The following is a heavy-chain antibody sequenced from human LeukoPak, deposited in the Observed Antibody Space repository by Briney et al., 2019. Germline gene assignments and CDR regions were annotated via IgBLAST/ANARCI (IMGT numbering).Heavy chain of an antibody. CDR2: IYYSGST. CDR3: ARDAYGAHDAMSHYYYMDV. Sequence: SETLSLTCTVSGDSISSHYWSWIRQPPGKGLEWIGYIYYSGSTNYNPSLKGRVTISVDTSKKHFSLKLSSVTAADTAVYYCARDAYGAHDAMSHYYYMDVWGKGTTVIVSS. D-gene: IGHD4-17*01. V-gene: IGHV4-59*11. J-gene: IGHJ6*03. CDR1: GDSISSHY.